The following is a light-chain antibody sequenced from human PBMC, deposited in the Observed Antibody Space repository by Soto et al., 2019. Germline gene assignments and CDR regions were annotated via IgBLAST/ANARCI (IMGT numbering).Light chain of an antibody. CDR1: SSDVGHPYNY. V-gene: IGLV2-14*03. Sequence: QSALTQPASVSGSPGQSITISCTGTSSDVGHPYNYVSWYQQHPGRAPKLLIFKVSNRPSGISGRFSGSKSGNTASLTISGLQAEDEADYYRMSYIDSTSTHWVLGGGTKLTVL. CDR2: KVS. CDR3: MSYIDSTSTHWV. J-gene: IGLJ3*02.